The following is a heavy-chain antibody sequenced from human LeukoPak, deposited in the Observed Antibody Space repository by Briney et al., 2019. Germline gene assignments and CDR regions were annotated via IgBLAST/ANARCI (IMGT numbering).Heavy chain of an antibody. CDR1: GFTFNNYD. CDR3: AKADSIAGGSVRTYYFDY. CDR2: IRSDGSNK. V-gene: IGHV3-30*02. D-gene: IGHD6-13*01. J-gene: IGHJ4*02. Sequence: GGSPRLSCAASGFTFNNYDMQWVRQAPGKGLEWVTFIRSDGSNKYHADSVKGRFTISRDNSKNTLYLQMNSLRAEDTAVYYCAKADSIAGGSVRTYYFDYWGQGTAVTVSS.